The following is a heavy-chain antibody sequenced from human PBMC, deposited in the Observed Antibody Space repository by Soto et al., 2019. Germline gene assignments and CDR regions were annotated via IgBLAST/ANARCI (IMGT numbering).Heavy chain of an antibody. D-gene: IGHD3-22*01. V-gene: IGHV4-59*01. Sequence: SETLSLTCTASGDSIRGDYWSWIRQPPGKRLEWIAYISYSGTTNYNPSLKSRVTISLDTSNNQLSLKMTSVTAADTAMYYCALRSMAVVPEYWGQGTLVTVSS. J-gene: IGHJ1*01. CDR1: GDSIRGDY. CDR2: ISYSGTT. CDR3: ALRSMAVVPEY.